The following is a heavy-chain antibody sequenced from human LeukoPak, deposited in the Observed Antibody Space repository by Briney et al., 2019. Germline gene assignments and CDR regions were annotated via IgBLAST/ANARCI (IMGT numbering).Heavy chain of an antibody. CDR2: IIPILGIA. J-gene: IGHJ4*02. CDR1: GYTFTSYG. CDR3: ASANWDFSDY. V-gene: IGHV1-69*04. D-gene: IGHD3-3*01. Sequence: GGSVKVSCEASGYTFTSYGISWVRQAPGQGLEWMGRIIPILGIAYYAQTFKGRVTISADKSTSTAYLQMSSLRAEDTAVYYCASANWDFSDYWGQGTLVTVP.